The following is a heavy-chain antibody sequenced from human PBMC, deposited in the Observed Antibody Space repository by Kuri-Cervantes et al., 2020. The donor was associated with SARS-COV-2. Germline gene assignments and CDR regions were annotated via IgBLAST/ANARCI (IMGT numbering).Heavy chain of an antibody. CDR2: ISSSSSYI. Sequence: GGSLRLSCAASGFTFSSYSMNWVRQAPGKGLEWVSSISSSSSYIYYADSVKGRFTISRDNAKNSLYLQMNSLRAEDTAVYYYARVRGASYYFDYWGQGTLVTVSS. D-gene: IGHD1-26*01. J-gene: IGHJ4*02. CDR3: ARVRGASYYFDY. CDR1: GFTFSSYS. V-gene: IGHV3-21*01.